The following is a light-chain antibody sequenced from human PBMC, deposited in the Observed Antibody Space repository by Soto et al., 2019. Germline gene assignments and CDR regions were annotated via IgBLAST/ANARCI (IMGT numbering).Light chain of an antibody. J-gene: IGKJ1*01. V-gene: IGKV1-5*03. CDR2: RAS. CDR1: QNINNW. CDR3: QQYSSDST. Sequence: DIQMTQSPSTLSASVGDRVTITCRASQNINNWLAWYQQKPGKAPKLLIYRASSLANGVPSRFSGRGSGTDFIFTITSLQPDDFATYYCQQYSSDSTFGQGTKVEIK.